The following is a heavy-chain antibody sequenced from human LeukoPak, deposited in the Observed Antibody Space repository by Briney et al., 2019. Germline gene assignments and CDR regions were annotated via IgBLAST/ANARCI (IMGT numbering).Heavy chain of an antibody. D-gene: IGHD6-6*01. CDR3: AKDSSHNRGSSDY. Sequence: ETLSLTCTVSGGSISSSDYYWGWIRQPPGKGLEWVSIISESGYITHYADSVKGRFTISRDNTKNTLNLQMNSLRAEDTAVYYCAKDSSHNRGSSDYWGQGTLVTVSS. CDR2: ISESGYIT. V-gene: IGHV3-23*01. J-gene: IGHJ4*02. CDR1: GGSISSSDYY.